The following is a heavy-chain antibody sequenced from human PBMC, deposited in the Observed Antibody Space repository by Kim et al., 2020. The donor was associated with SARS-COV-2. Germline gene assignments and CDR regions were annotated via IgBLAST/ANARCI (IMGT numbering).Heavy chain of an antibody. Sequence: ASVKVSCNASGYTFTSYGISWVRQAPGQGLEWMGWISAYNGNTNYAQKLQGRVTMTTDTSTSTAYMELRSLRSDDTAVYYCARVVGYYGSGSYSPWNWFDPWGQGTLVTVSS. J-gene: IGHJ5*02. CDR2: ISAYNGNT. D-gene: IGHD3-10*01. CDR3: ARVVGYYGSGSYSPWNWFDP. CDR1: GYTFTSYG. V-gene: IGHV1-18*01.